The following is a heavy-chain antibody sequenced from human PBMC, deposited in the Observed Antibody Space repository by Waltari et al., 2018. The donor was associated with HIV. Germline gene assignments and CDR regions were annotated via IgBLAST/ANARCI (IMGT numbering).Heavy chain of an antibody. CDR1: GYNFTGYY. V-gene: IGHV1-2*02. J-gene: IGHJ4*02. Sequence: QVQLLPSGPEVRKPGASVKVSCRASGYNFTGYYMHWVRPAPGQGLEWMGWINPNSGNTHLAQKFKGKVTMTRVTSIRTAYLWMRRLKSDETAIYYCARDGGGDAALDYWGQGTLVTVS. CDR2: INPNSGNT. D-gene: IGHD3-16*01. CDR3: ARDGGGDAALDY.